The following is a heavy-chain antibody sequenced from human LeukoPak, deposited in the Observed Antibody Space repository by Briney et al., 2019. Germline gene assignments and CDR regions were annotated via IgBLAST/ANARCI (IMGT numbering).Heavy chain of an antibody. CDR3: ARGPPRGKYYYMDV. D-gene: IGHD1-1*01. CDR2: IGTASDT. Sequence: GGSLSLSCAASGFTFSSFDMHWVRHPTGQGLEWVSTIGTASDTYYPGSVEGRFTLSRDNAKNSLYLQMDSLTAGDTAVYYCARGPPRGKYYYMDVWGKGTTVTVSS. J-gene: IGHJ6*03. V-gene: IGHV3-13*01. CDR1: GFTFSSFD.